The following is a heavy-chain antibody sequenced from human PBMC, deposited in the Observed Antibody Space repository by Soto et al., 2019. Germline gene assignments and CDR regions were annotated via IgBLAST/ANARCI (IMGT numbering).Heavy chain of an antibody. J-gene: IGHJ4*02. D-gene: IGHD3-22*01. V-gene: IGHV1-58*01. CDR3: TRLPHDYYDSSGYYWRYYFDY. CDR1: GFTFTSSA. CDR2: IVVGSGNT. Sequence: SVKVSCKASGFTFTSSAVQWVRQARGQRLEWIGWIVVGSGNTNYAQKFQERVTITRDMSTSTAYMELNSLKTEDTAVYYCTRLPHDYYDSSGYYWRYYFDYWGQGTLVTVSS.